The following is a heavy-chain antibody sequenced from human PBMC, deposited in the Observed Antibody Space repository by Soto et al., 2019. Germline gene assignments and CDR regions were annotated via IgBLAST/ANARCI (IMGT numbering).Heavy chain of an antibody. J-gene: IGHJ4*02. V-gene: IGHV3-23*01. CDR3: AKATVGIVGATGY. D-gene: IGHD1-26*01. CDR1: GFTCSSYA. Sequence: PGGSLILSCAASGFTCSSYAMSWVRQAPGKGLEWVSAISGSGGSTYYADSVKGRFTISRDNSKNTLYLQMNSLRAEDTAVYYCAKATVGIVGATGYWGQGTLVTVSS. CDR2: ISGSGGST.